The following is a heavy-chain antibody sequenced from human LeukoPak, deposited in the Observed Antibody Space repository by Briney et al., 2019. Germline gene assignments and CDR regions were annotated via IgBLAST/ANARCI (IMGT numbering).Heavy chain of an antibody. CDR3: ARDLSGSYYGWFDP. V-gene: IGHV1-69*04. Sequence: SVKVSCKASGGTFSSYAISWVRQAPGQGLEWMGRIIPILGIANYAQKFQGRVTITADKSTSTAYMEPSSLRSEDTAVYYCARDLSGSYYGWFDPWGQGTLVTVSS. D-gene: IGHD1-26*01. CDR2: IIPILGIA. J-gene: IGHJ5*02. CDR1: GGTFSSYA.